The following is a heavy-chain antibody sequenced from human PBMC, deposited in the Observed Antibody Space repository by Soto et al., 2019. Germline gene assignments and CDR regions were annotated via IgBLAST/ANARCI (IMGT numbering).Heavy chain of an antibody. CDR2: IYSGGST. CDR3: ARSVLAVAFFDY. Sequence: EVQLVESGGGLVQPGGSLRLSCAASGFTVSTNYMSWVRQAPGKGLEWVSLIYSGGSTYYADSVKGRFTISRDNSKNTLYLQMNSLRADDSAVYYCARSVLAVAFFDYWGQGTLDTVSS. CDR1: GFTVSTNY. V-gene: IGHV3-66*01. D-gene: IGHD6-19*01. J-gene: IGHJ4*02.